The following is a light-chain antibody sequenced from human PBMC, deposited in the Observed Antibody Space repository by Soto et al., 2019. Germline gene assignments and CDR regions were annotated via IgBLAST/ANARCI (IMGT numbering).Light chain of an antibody. CDR2: DVT. Sequence: QSALAQPASVSGSPGQSITISCTGTSSDVGGSDLVSWYQQHPAKAPKLVIYDVTIRPSGVSYRFSGAKSGNTASLTISGLQAEDEADYYCSSHTSNRSVVVFGGGTKLTVL. V-gene: IGLV2-14*03. J-gene: IGLJ2*01. CDR1: SSDVGGSDL. CDR3: SSHTSNRSVVV.